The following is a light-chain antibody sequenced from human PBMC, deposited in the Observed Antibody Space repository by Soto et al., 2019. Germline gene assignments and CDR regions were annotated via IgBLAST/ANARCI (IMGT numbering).Light chain of an antibody. CDR1: SGHSNYA. CDR2: LNRDGSH. CDR3: QTWGTGIVI. V-gene: IGLV4-69*01. J-gene: IGLJ2*01. Sequence: HPVLTQSPSASASLGASVKLTCTLSSGHSNYAIAWHQQQPEKGPRYLMKLNRDGSHSKGDGIPNRFSGSSSGAERYLPISSLKSEDEADYYCQTWGTGIVIFGGGTKLTVL.